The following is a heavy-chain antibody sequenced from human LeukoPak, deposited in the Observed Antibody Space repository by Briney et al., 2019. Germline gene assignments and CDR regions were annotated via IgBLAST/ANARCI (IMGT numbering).Heavy chain of an antibody. D-gene: IGHD5-18*01. Sequence: GGSLRLSCAASGFTFNNYAMSWGSQAPGKGLEWVSGISDSGGSTYYADSVKGRFTISRDNSKNTVHLQLNNLRVDDTAVYFCVRHDSYIPYWGQGTLVTVSS. CDR1: GFTFNNYA. V-gene: IGHV3-23*01. CDR3: VRHDSYIPY. CDR2: ISDSGGST. J-gene: IGHJ4*02.